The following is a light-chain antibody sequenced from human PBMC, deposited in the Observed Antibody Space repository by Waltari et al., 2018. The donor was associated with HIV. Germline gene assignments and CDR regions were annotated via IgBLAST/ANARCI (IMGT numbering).Light chain of an antibody. CDR1: SAGYD. Sequence: QSDLTQPPSVSGAPGQRVTISCSGVSAGYDVHWYQQLPGTAPKLLIYGNSNRPSGVPDQFSGSKSGPLASLAITGLQAEDEADYYCQSYDSSLSSSVFGGGTRLTVL. CDR3: QSYDSSLSSSV. V-gene: IGLV1-40*01. J-gene: IGLJ2*01. CDR2: GNS.